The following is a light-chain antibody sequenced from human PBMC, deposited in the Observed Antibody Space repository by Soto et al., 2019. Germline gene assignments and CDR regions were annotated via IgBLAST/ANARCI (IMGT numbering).Light chain of an antibody. J-gene: IGKJ3*01. CDR2: DAS. CDR1: QDISNY. V-gene: IGKV1-33*01. Sequence: DIQMTQSPSSLSASVGDRVTITCQASQDISNYLNWYQQKPGKAPKLLIYDASNLETGVPSRFSGSTSGTDFTIIISRMQPEYIGTHSCQQYANLSLFIFDRVIKVDIK. CDR3: QQYANLSLFI.